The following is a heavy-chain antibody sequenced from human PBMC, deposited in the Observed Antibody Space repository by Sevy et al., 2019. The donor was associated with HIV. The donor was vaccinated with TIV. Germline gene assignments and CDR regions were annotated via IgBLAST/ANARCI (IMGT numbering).Heavy chain of an antibody. Sequence: GGSLRLSCAASGISFSNYWMSWVRQAPGKGLEWVANINQEGSEKKFVGSGKGRFTISRDNAKNSGYLQLNSLTAEDTAVDYCARDRWAKYPEDGFDIWGQGTMVTVSS. J-gene: IGHJ3*02. V-gene: IGHV3-7*01. CDR1: GISFSNYW. CDR2: INQEGSEK. CDR3: ARDRWAKYPEDGFDI.